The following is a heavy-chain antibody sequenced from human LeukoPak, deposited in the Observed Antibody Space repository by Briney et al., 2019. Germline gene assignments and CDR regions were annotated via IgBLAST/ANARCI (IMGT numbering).Heavy chain of an antibody. V-gene: IGHV1-46*01. CDR1: GYTFTSSY. CDR3: ARGLGGWEPYYFDY. J-gene: IGHJ4*02. Sequence: ASVKVSCKASGYTFTSSYIHWVRQAPGQGLNWVGIINPRGGRTTYAQKFQGRVTMTRDTSTSTVYLELSGLRSEDTAIYYCARGLGGWEPYYFDYWGQGTLVTVSS. D-gene: IGHD6-19*01. CDR2: INPRGGRT.